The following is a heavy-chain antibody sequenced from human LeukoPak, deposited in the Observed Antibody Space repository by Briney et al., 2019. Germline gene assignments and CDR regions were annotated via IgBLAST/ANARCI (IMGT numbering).Heavy chain of an antibody. D-gene: IGHD2-2*01. CDR1: GYTFTGYY. J-gene: IGHJ4*02. CDR2: INPNSGGT. Sequence: ASVKVSCKASGYTFTGYYIHWVRQAPGQGLEWMGWINPNSGGTNYAQKLQGRVTMTTDTSTSTAYMELRSLTSDDTAVYYCARAWDCSSTTCYVYFDYWGQGSLVTVSS. V-gene: IGHV1-2*02. CDR3: ARAWDCSSTTCYVYFDY.